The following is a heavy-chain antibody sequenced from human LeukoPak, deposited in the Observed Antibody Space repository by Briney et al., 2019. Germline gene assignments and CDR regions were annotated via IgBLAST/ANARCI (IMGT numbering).Heavy chain of an antibody. J-gene: IGHJ4*02. CDR2: VSSSGSTL. V-gene: IGHV3-11*01. CDR3: ARDLLCIAYRGAFYY. Sequence: PGGSLSLSCAASGFTFSDYYLRGLRQAPPKGRAGVAYVSSSGSTLFYADSVKGRFTISSDNAKNSLYLQMNILKAHDTAVYYCARDLLCIAYRGAFYYWGQGTLVTVSS. D-gene: IGHD6-13*01. CDR1: GFTFSDYY.